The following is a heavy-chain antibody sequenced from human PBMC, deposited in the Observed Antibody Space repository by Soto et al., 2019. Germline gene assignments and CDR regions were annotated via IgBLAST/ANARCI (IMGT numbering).Heavy chain of an antibody. J-gene: IGHJ5*02. Sequence: QVQLLQSGAEAKKPGASVKVSCEASGYTFTSYPIHWVRQAPGQRLEWMGWINTGNGYTKYSQKFQARVTITRDTSASTSYMQLSRLRSEDTAVYYCARDRGGYCSGGSCSEAWFDPWGQATLVTVSS. V-gene: IGHV1-3*04. D-gene: IGHD2-15*01. CDR2: INTGNGYT. CDR1: GYTFTSYP. CDR3: ARDRGGYCSGGSCSEAWFDP.